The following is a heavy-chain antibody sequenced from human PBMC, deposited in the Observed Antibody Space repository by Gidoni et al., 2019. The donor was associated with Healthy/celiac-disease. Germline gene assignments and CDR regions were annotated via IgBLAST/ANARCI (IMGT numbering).Heavy chain of an antibody. D-gene: IGHD3-22*01. V-gene: IGHV4-34*01. Sequence: GYGLEWIGEINHSGSTNYNPSLKSRVTISVDTSKYQFSLTPSSVTAADTAVYYCARGLLRSWDSSGDSADVMVTDDYWGQGTLVTVSS. CDR2: INHSGST. J-gene: IGHJ4*02. CDR3: ARGLLRSWDSSGDSADVMVTDDY.